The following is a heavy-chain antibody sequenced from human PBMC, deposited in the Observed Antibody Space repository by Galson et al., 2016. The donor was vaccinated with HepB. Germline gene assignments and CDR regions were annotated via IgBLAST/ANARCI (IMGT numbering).Heavy chain of an antibody. CDR1: GFTFSTYA. J-gene: IGHJ6*02. CDR2: ISNSGSTT. CDR3: AKHSEPLSSRGGHYYYGMDV. Sequence: SLRLSCAASGFTFSTYAMSWVRQAPGKGLEWVSAISNSGSTTYYADSVKGRFTISRDNSKNTLYLQMNSLRVEDTALYYCAKHSEPLSSRGGHYYYGMDVWGQGATVTVSS. D-gene: IGHD1-14*01. V-gene: IGHV3-23*01.